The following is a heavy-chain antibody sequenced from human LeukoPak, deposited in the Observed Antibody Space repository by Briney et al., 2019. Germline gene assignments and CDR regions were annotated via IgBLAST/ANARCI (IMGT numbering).Heavy chain of an antibody. J-gene: IGHJ4*02. D-gene: IGHD3-9*01. CDR2: ISSSSGSI. CDR1: GFTFSTYS. V-gene: IGHV3-21*01. Sequence: PGGSLRLSCAASGFTFSTYSMNWVRQAPGKGLEWVSSISSSSGSIYYADSVKGRFTISRDNARNSLYLQMNSLRAEDTAVYYCARVDFDWLFDYWGQGTLVTVSS. CDR3: ARVDFDWLFDY.